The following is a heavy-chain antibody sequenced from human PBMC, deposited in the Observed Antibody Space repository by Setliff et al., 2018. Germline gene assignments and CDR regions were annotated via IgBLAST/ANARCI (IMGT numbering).Heavy chain of an antibody. D-gene: IGHD3-10*01. J-gene: IGHJ4*02. CDR2: LRFDGTNT. Sequence: PGGSLRLSCAASGFTFSSYGMHWVRQAPGKGLEWVAFLRFDGTNTYYADSVKGRFTISRDSSKNTRYLQMNGLRAEDTGIYFCAKDRIIMVRGVPNFDFWGQGTLVTVSS. CDR3: AKDRIIMVRGVPNFDF. CDR1: GFTFSSYG. V-gene: IGHV3-30*02.